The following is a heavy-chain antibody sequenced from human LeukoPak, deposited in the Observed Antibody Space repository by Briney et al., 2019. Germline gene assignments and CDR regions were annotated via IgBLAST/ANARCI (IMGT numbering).Heavy chain of an antibody. V-gene: IGHV4-4*07. Sequence: SETLSLTCSVSGGSIGSYYWTWIRQSAGKGPEWIGRIHSSGSTNYNPSLKSRVNMSVDTSKNQFSLKLNSVTAADTAEYYCARVTDPRYNWFDPWGQGTLVTVSS. CDR1: GGSIGSYY. CDR2: IHSSGST. CDR3: ARVTDPRYNWFDP. J-gene: IGHJ5*02. D-gene: IGHD2-21*02.